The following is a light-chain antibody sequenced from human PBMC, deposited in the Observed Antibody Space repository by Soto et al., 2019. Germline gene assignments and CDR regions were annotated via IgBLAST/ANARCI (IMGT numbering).Light chain of an antibody. CDR3: QQYNNWWT. J-gene: IGKJ1*01. CDR1: QSVSNN. CDR2: GAS. Sequence: EVVMRQSPGTLSLSPGERATLSCRASQSVSNNYLAWYQQQPGQAPRLLIYGASTRATGIPARSSGSGSGTEFTLTISSLQSEDFAVYYCQQYNNWWTFGQGTKVDIK. V-gene: IGKV3-15*01.